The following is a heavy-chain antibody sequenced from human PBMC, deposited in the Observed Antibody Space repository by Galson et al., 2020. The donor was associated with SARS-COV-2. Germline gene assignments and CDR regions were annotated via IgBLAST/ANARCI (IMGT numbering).Heavy chain of an antibody. Sequence: SETLTLTCTVSGYSLSTTNYWGRVRQPPGRGLEGIGGDLPSGPTYLHPSPKSPVTISVDTSKNQFSLRLDPVTAADTALYYCARQGVNMIVLVTVPGWYFDLWGRGTLVTVSS. CDR3: ARQGVNMIVLVTVPGWYFDL. J-gene: IGHJ2*01. V-gene: IGHV4-38-2*02. CDR2: DLPSGPT. D-gene: IGHD3-22*01. CDR1: GYSLSTTNY.